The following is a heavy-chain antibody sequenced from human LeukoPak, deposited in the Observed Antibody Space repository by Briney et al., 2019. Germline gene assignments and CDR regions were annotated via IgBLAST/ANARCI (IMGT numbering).Heavy chain of an antibody. V-gene: IGHV3-66*01. CDR2: IYSGGST. D-gene: IGHD3-16*01. J-gene: IGHJ3*02. CDR1: ADSMNNYY. CDR3: ARGGGEDAFDI. Sequence: PSGTLSLTCSVFADSMNNYYWNWIRQPPGKGLEWVSVIYSGGSTYYADSVRGRFTISRDNSKNTLYLQMNSLRAEDAAVYYCARGGGEDAFDIWGQGTMVTVSS.